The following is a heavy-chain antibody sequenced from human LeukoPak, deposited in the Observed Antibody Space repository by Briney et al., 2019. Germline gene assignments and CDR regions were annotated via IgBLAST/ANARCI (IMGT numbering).Heavy chain of an antibody. Sequence: AETLSLTCAVYGGSFSGYYWSWLRQPPGKGREGSGEINHSGSTNYNPSLKSRVNISEDKYKNQFPLKRRYVHPADTAVYYCAWRYARSPHYWGQGTLVTVSS. CDR2: INHSGST. V-gene: IGHV4-34*01. CDR3: AWRYARSPHY. CDR1: GGSFSGYY. J-gene: IGHJ4*02. D-gene: IGHD5-12*01.